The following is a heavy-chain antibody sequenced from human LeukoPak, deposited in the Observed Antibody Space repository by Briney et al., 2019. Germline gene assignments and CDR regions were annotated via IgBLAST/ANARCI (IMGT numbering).Heavy chain of an antibody. D-gene: IGHD4-17*01. CDR1: GFTFSDYH. J-gene: IGHJ4*02. V-gene: IGHV3-53*01. CDR2: IYSGGST. CDR3: ARDWASDYGDYGY. Sequence: PGGSLRLSCAVSGFTFSDYHMSWIRQAPGKGLEWVSVIYSGGSTYYADSVKGRFTISRDNSKNTLYLQMNSLRAEDTAVYYCARDWASDYGDYGYWGQGTLVTASS.